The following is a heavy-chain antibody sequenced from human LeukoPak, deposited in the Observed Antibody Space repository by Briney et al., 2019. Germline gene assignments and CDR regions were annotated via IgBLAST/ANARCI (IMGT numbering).Heavy chain of an antibody. J-gene: IGHJ4*02. V-gene: IGHV1-18*01. CDR1: GYTFTSSG. D-gene: IGHD1-26*01. CDR3: ATHPGIVGGGDY. Sequence: ASVKVSCKTSGYTFTSSGITWVRQAPGEGLEWLGWISTYNGGTNYAQNLQGRVTMTTDTSTSTAYMELRGLRSDDTAVYYCATHPGIVGGGDYWGQGTLVTVSS. CDR2: ISTYNGGT.